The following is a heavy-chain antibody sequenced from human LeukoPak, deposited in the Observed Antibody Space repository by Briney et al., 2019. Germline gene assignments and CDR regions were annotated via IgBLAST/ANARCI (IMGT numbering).Heavy chain of an antibody. CDR3: ARDRAVAGLDY. Sequence: SETLSLTCTVSGGSISSYYWSWIRQPPGKGLEWIGYIYYSGSTNYNPSLKSRVTISVDTSKNQFSLKLSSVTAADTAVYYCARDRAVAGLDYWGQGTLVSVSS. CDR1: GGSISSYY. D-gene: IGHD6-19*01. CDR2: IYYSGST. V-gene: IGHV4-59*01. J-gene: IGHJ4*02.